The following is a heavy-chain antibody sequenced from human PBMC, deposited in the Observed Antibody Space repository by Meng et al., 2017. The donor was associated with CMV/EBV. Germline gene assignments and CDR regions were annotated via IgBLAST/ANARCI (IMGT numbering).Heavy chain of an antibody. Sequence: GESLKISRAASGFTFSSYSMNWVRQAPGKGLEWVSYISSSSSTIYYADSVKGRFTISRDNAKNSLYLQMNSLRAEDTAVYYCARAVAGTAGDSDYWGQGTLVTVSS. D-gene: IGHD6-19*01. V-gene: IGHV3-48*04. CDR3: ARAVAGTAGDSDY. CDR1: GFTFSSYS. CDR2: ISSSSSTI. J-gene: IGHJ4*02.